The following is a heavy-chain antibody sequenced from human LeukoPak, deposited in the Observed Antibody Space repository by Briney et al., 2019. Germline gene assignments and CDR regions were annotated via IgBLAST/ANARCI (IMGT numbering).Heavy chain of an antibody. V-gene: IGHV3-7*03. Sequence: GGSLRLSCAASGFTFSSYWMSWVRQAPGKGLEWVANIKQDGSEKYYGDSVKGRSTISRDNAKNSLYLQMNSLRAEDTAVYYCARDQCHTYYDFWSGYPYYFDYWGQGTLVTVSS. CDR3: ARDQCHTYYDFWSGYPYYFDY. CDR2: IKQDGSEK. D-gene: IGHD3-3*01. J-gene: IGHJ4*02. CDR1: GFTFSSYW.